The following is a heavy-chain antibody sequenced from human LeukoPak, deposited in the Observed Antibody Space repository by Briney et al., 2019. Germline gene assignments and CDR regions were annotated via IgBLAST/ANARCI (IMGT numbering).Heavy chain of an antibody. J-gene: IGHJ6*02. D-gene: IGHD6-19*01. CDR3: VRLPRGAWYSSGWYPGRYNGMDV. CDR1: GGSISSGGYY. V-gene: IGHV4-39*01. CDR2: IYYLGST. Sequence: SETLSLTCTVSGGSISSGGYYWGWIRQPPGKGLEWIGSIYYLGSTFYNPSLKSRVTIYVDTSKNQFSLRLTSVTAADTSVFYCVRLPRGAWYSSGWYPGRYNGMDVWGQGTTVIVSS.